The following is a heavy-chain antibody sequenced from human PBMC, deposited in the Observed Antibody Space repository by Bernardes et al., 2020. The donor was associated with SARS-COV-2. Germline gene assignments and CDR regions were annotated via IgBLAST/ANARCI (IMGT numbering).Heavy chain of an antibody. Sequence: GGSLRLSCAASGFTFSDYYMSWIRQAPGKGLEWVSYISSSSSYTNYADSVKGRFTISRDNAKNSLYLQMNSLRAEDTAVYYCARDAGIVVVPAAYYYYGMDVWGQGTTVTVSS. CDR3: ARDAGIVVVPAAYYYYGMDV. D-gene: IGHD2-2*01. CDR1: GFTFSDYY. J-gene: IGHJ6*02. V-gene: IGHV3-11*06. CDR2: ISSSSSYT.